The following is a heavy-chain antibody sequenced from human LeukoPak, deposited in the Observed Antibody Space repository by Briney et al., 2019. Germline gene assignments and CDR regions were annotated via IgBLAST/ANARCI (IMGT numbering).Heavy chain of an antibody. CDR1: GYSFTRYW. Sequence: PGESLKISWKGSGYSFTRYWIAWGRQMPGKGVGFVGIIFYGGYDTRCSPSLQGQETISADKSINPDYLQWSSLKASDTAIYYCARPSAAYSSSWYVFWGQGNLVTVSS. CDR3: ARPSAAYSSSWYVF. CDR2: IFYGGYDT. V-gene: IGHV5-51*01. D-gene: IGHD6-13*01. J-gene: IGHJ4*02.